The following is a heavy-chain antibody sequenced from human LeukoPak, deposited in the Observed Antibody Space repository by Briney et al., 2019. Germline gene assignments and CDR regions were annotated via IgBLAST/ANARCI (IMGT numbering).Heavy chain of an antibody. V-gene: IGHV4-38-2*01. CDR1: GYSISSGYY. J-gene: IGHJ6*03. CDR2: IYHSGST. D-gene: IGHD6-6*01. CDR3: ARLSGEYSSSSLDYYYYYYMDV. Sequence: KSSETLSLTCAASGYSISSGYYWGWIRQPPGKGLEWIGSIYHSGSTYYNPSLKSRVTISVDTSKNQFSLKLSSVTAADTAVYYCARLSGEYSSSSLDYYYYYYMDVWGKGTTVTVSS.